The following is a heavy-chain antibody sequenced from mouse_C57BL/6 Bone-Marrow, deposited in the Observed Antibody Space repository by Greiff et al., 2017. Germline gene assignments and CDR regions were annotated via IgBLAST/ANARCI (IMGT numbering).Heavy chain of an antibody. Sequence: VQLQQSGAELVRPGTSVKVSCKASGYAFTNYLIEWVKQRPGQGLEWIGVINPGSGGTNYNKKFKGKATLTADKSSSTAYMQLSSLTSEDSAVYFCAREGDYGNYYFDYWGQGTTLTVSS. CDR1: GYAFTNYL. CDR2: INPGSGGT. CDR3: AREGDYGNYYFDY. J-gene: IGHJ2*01. V-gene: IGHV1-54*01. D-gene: IGHD2-1*01.